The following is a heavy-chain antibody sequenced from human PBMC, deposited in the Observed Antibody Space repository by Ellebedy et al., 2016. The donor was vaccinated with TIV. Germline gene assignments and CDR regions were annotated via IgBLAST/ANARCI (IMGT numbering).Heavy chain of an antibody. V-gene: IGHV3-21*01. D-gene: IGHD4-17*01. CDR1: GFTFSSYS. CDR3: ARAGVTTDLYYYYYMDV. J-gene: IGHJ6*03. Sequence: GGSLRLSXAASGFTFSSYSMDWVRQAPGKGLEWVSSISSSSTYIYYADSVKGRFTISRDNAKNSLYLQMNSLRAEDTAVYYCARAGVTTDLYYYYYMDVWGKGTTVTVSS. CDR2: ISSSSTYI.